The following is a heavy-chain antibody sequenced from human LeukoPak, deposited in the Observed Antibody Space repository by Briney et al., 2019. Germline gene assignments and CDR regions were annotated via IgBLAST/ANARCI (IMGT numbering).Heavy chain of an antibody. V-gene: IGHV3-21*01. Sequence: VGSLRLSCAASGFTFSSYSMNWVRQAPGKGLEWVSSISSSSSYIYYADSVKGRFTISRDNAKNSLYLRMNSLRAEDTAVYYCARDLTGYSSGWYGYFDYWGQGTLVTVSS. D-gene: IGHD6-19*01. CDR3: ARDLTGYSSGWYGYFDY. CDR1: GFTFSSYS. CDR2: ISSSSSYI. J-gene: IGHJ4*02.